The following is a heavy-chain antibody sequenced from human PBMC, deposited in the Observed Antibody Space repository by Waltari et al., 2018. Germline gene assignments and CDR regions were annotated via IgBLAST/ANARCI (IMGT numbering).Heavy chain of an antibody. CDR1: FTFSSYA. D-gene: IGHD3-22*01. V-gene: IGHV3-23*01. Sequence: FTFSSYAMSWVRQAPGKGLEWVSAISGSGGSTYYADSVKGRFTISRDNSKNTLYLQMNSLRAEDTAVYYCATMIVVVITPGGSFDYWGQGTLVTVSS. CDR2: ISGSGGST. CDR3: ATMIVVVITPGGSFDY. J-gene: IGHJ4*02.